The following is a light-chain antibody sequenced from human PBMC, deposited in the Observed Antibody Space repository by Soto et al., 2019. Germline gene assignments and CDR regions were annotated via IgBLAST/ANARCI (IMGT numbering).Light chain of an antibody. Sequence: DIQMTQSPSSLSASVGDRVTITCRASESISTNLNWYQQKPGKAPKLLIFAASTLQSGVPSRFSGSGSGTDFTLTISSLQPEEFATYYCLQIYSTPRTFGQGTKVEIK. J-gene: IGKJ1*01. CDR2: AAS. CDR3: LQIYSTPRT. CDR1: ESISTN. V-gene: IGKV1-39*01.